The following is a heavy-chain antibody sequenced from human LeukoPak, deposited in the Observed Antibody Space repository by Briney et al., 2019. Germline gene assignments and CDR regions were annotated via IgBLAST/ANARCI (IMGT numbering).Heavy chain of an antibody. V-gene: IGHV3-21*01. Sequence: GGSLRLSCAASGFTFSSYSMNWVRQAPGKGLEWVSSISSSSSYIYYADSVKGRFTISRDNAKNSLYLQMNSLRAEDTAVYYCARDQGYCSGGSCPAGNWFDPWGQGTLVTVSS. J-gene: IGHJ5*02. D-gene: IGHD2-15*01. CDR2: ISSSSSYI. CDR1: GFTFSSYS. CDR3: ARDQGYCSGGSCPAGNWFDP.